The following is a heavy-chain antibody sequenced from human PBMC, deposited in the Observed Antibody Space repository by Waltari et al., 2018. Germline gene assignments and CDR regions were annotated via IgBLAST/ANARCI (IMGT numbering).Heavy chain of an antibody. Sequence: QLQLQESGPGLVKPSETLSLTCTVSGGSISSSSYYWGWIRNPPGKGLEWIGSIYYSGSTYYNPSLKSRVTISVDTSKNQFSLKLSSVTAADTAVYYCARQGIWFGDPRDDYWGQGTLVTVSS. V-gene: IGHV4-39*01. CDR1: GGSISSSSYY. CDR3: ARQGIWFGDPRDDY. J-gene: IGHJ4*02. CDR2: IYYSGST. D-gene: IGHD3-10*01.